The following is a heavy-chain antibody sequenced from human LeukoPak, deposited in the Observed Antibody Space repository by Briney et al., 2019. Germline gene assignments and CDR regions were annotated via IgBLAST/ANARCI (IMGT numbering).Heavy chain of an antibody. CDR2: ISGSGGTT. Sequence: GGSLRLSCAASGFTFSSYAMSWVRQTPGKGLEWVSDISGSGGTTYYADSVKGRFIISRDNSKNTLYLQMNSLRAEDTAVYYCAEQVSDYDSSTYYYYWGQGALVTVSS. CDR3: AEQVSDYDSSTYYYY. CDR1: GFTFSSYA. V-gene: IGHV3-23*01. J-gene: IGHJ4*02. D-gene: IGHD3-22*01.